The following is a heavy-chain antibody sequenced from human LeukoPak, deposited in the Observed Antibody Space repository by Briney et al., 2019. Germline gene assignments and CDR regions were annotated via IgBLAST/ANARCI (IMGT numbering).Heavy chain of an antibody. CDR2: ISAYNGNT. J-gene: IGHJ6*02. CDR1: GCTFTSYG. CDR3: ARDLDYDFWSGHYGTGYYYYGMDV. D-gene: IGHD3-3*01. Sequence: ASVKVSCEASGCTFTSYGISWVRQAPGQGLEWMGWISAYNGNTNYAQKLQGRVTMTTDTSTSTAYMELRSLRSDDTAVYYCARDLDYDFWSGHYGTGYYYYGMDVWGQGTTVTVSS. V-gene: IGHV1-18*01.